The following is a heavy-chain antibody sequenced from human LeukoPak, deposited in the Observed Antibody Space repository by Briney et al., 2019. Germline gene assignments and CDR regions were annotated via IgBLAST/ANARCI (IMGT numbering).Heavy chain of an antibody. Sequence: GGSLRLSCVASGFTFSSYAMSWVRQAPGKGLEWVSAISGSGGSTYYADSVKGRFTISRDNSKNTLCLQMNGLRAEDTAVYYCAKEAAAILWHYYYYMDVWGKRTTVAVSS. J-gene: IGHJ6*03. CDR1: GFTFSSYA. V-gene: IGHV3-23*01. D-gene: IGHD2-2*01. CDR3: AKEAAAILWHYYYYMDV. CDR2: ISGSGGST.